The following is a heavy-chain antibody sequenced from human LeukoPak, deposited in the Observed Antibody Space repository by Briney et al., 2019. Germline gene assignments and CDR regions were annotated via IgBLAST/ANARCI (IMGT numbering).Heavy chain of an antibody. CDR2: FDPEDGET. CDR3: ATGRYSSGSYYFDY. D-gene: IGHD6-19*01. Sequence: ASVKVSCKVSGYTLTELSMHWVRQAPGKGLEWMGGFDPEDGETIYAQKFQGRVTMTEDTSTDTAYMELSSLRSEDTAMYYCATGRYSSGSYYFDYWGQGTLVTVSS. CDR1: GYTLTELS. V-gene: IGHV1-24*01. J-gene: IGHJ4*02.